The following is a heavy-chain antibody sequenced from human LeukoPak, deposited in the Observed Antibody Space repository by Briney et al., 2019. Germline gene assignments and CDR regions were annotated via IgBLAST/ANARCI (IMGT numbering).Heavy chain of an antibody. Sequence: ASVKVSCKASGYTFNSYDINWVRQATGQGLEWMGWMNPNSGNTGYAQKFQGRVTITRNTSISTAYMELSSLRSEDTAVYYCARTTYDFWSGYYHFDYWGQGTLVTVSS. CDR2: MNPNSGNT. CDR1: GYTFNSYD. CDR3: ARTTYDFWSGYYHFDY. D-gene: IGHD3-3*01. V-gene: IGHV1-8*03. J-gene: IGHJ4*02.